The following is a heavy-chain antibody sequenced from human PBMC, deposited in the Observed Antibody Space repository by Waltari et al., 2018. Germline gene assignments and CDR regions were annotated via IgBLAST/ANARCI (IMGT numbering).Heavy chain of an antibody. J-gene: IGHJ6*02. D-gene: IGHD3-10*01. V-gene: IGHV1-2*06. CDR2: INPNRGGT. CDR1: GYTFPGYY. CDR3: AREWYYGSGSYNDYYGMDV. Sequence: QVQLVQSGAEVKKPGASVKVSCKASGYTFPGYYMHWVRQAPGQGLEWMGRINPNRGGTNYAQKLQVRVTMTRDTSISTAYMELSRLRSDDTAVYYCAREWYYGSGSYNDYYGMDVWGQGTTVTVSS.